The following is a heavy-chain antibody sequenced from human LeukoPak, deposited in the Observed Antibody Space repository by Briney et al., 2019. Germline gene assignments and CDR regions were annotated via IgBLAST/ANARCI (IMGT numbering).Heavy chain of an antibody. D-gene: IGHD6-6*01. Sequence: SETLSLTCAVYGGSFSGYYWSWIRQPPGKGLEWIGEINHSGSTNYNPSLKSRVTISVDTSKNQFSLKLSSVTAADTAVYYCASLKQLVYYGMDVWGQGTTVTVSS. CDR2: INHSGST. CDR3: ASLKQLVYYGMDV. CDR1: GGSFSGYY. J-gene: IGHJ6*02. V-gene: IGHV4-34*01.